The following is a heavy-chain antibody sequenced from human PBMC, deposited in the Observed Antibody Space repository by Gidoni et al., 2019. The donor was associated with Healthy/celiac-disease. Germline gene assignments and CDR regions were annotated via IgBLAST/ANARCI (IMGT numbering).Heavy chain of an antibody. J-gene: IGHJ3*02. V-gene: IGHV4-34*01. CDR3: ARPTLYYYDSSGYYYARHAFDI. Sequence: QVQLQQWGAGLLKPSETLSLTCAVYGGSFSGYYWSWTRQPPGKGLEWIGEINHSGSTNYNPSLKSRVTISVDTSKNQFSLKLSSVTAADTAVYYCARPTLYYYDSSGYYYARHAFDIWGQGTMVTVSS. D-gene: IGHD3-22*01. CDR1: GGSFSGYY. CDR2: INHSGST.